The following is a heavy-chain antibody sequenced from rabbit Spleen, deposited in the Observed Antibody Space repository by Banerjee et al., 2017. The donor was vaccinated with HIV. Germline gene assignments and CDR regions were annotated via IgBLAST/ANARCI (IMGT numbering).Heavy chain of an antibody. Sequence: QEQLEESGGGLVKPEGSLTLTCTASGFSFSNKAVMCWVRQAPGKGLEWIACINTATGKPVYATWAKGRFTISTTSSTTVTLQMTSLTAADTATYFCARDLAGAIGWNFYLWGQGTLVTVS. D-gene: IGHD4-1*01. CDR1: GFSFSNKAV. CDR3: ARDLAGAIGWNFYL. CDR2: INTATGKP. V-gene: IGHV1S45*01. J-gene: IGHJ3*01.